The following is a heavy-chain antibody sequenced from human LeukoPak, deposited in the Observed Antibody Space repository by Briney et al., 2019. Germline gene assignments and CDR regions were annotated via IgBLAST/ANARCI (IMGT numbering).Heavy chain of an antibody. Sequence: SETLSLTCAVSGGSIRSGGHSWNWIRQPPGKGLEWIGYIYYSGSTNYNPSLKSRVTISVDTSKNQFSLKLSSVTAADTAVYYCARWTKGWLQSDYFDYWGQGTLVTVSS. CDR2: IYYSGST. CDR1: GGSIRSGGHS. V-gene: IGHV4-61*08. CDR3: ARWTKGWLQSDYFDY. J-gene: IGHJ4*02. D-gene: IGHD5-24*01.